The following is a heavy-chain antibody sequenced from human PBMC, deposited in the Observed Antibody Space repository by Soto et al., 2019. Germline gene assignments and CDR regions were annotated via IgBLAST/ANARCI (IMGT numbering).Heavy chain of an antibody. D-gene: IGHD3-22*01. CDR1: GGSVRSGSYY. J-gene: IGHJ4*02. V-gene: IGHV4-61*01. CDR3: ARDSSGRHDY. Sequence: TLSLTCSVSGGSVRSGSYYWTWIRQPPGKGLEWIGYIYQSGTTNYNASLKSRVTISIDTFKNQFFLKLNSVTAADTAVYYCARDSSGRHDYWGQGTLVTVSS. CDR2: IYQSGTT.